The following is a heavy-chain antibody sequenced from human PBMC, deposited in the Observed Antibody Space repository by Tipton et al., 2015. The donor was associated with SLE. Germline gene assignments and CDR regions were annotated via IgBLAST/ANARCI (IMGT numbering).Heavy chain of an antibody. CDR1: GFSFSSYA. CDR2: VWYDGTNK. J-gene: IGHJ4*02. CDR3: AKEREMGLNDSPIDY. V-gene: IGHV3-30*04. D-gene: IGHD1-1*01. Sequence: SLRLSCAASGFSFSSYAMHWVRQAPGKGLEWVAGVWYDGTNKYYADSVKGRCTISRDNSKNTLYLQMNSLRAEDTAVYYCAKEREMGLNDSPIDYWGQGALVTVSS.